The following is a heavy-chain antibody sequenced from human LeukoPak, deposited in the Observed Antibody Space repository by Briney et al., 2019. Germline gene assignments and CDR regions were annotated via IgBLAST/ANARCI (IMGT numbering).Heavy chain of an antibody. J-gene: IGHJ4*02. CDR2: ISYDGSSK. Sequence: GGSLRLSCAASGFTFSSYAMHWVRQAPGKGLEWVAVISYDGSSKYYADSVKGRFTISRDNSKNTLYLQMNSLRAEDTAVYYCGPGIAVAPGLITYFDYWGQGTLVTVSS. CDR3: GPGIAVAPGLITYFDY. D-gene: IGHD6-19*01. V-gene: IGHV3-30*04. CDR1: GFTFSSYA.